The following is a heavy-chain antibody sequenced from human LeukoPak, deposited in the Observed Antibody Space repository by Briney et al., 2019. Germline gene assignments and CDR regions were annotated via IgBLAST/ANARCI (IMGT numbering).Heavy chain of an antibody. J-gene: IGHJ4*02. V-gene: IGHV1-2*02. CDR3: ARETDSGYKTQFDY. CDR1: GYTVTGYY. Sequence: GASVKVSCKASGYTVTGYYMHWVRQAPGQGLEWMGWINPNSGGTNYAQKFQGRVTMTRDTSISTAYMELSRLRSDDTAVYYCARETDSGYKTQFDYWGQGTLVTVSS. CDR2: INPNSGGT. D-gene: IGHD5-12*01.